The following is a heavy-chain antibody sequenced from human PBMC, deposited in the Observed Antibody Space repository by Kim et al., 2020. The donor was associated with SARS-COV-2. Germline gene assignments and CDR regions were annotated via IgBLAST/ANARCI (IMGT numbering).Heavy chain of an antibody. J-gene: IGHJ4*02. V-gene: IGHV3-21*01. CDR1: GFTFDTYT. D-gene: IGHD4-17*01. CDR3: ARYPGAVDYLIHFDY. CDR2: ISVNSGYI. Sequence: GGSLRLSCAASGFTFDTYTMNWVRQAPGKGLEWVSSISVNSGYIYYADSVKGRFTISRDNAKNSVYLQMNSLRAEDTAMYYCARYPGAVDYLIHFDYWGQGTLVTVSS.